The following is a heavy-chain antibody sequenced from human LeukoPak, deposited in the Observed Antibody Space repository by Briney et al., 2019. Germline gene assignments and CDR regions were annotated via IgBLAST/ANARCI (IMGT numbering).Heavy chain of an antibody. Sequence: SETLSLTCTVSGGSISTSNYYWGWIRQPPGKGLEWIGNIHYSGSTKYKSSLKSRVTISVDTSKNQFSLKLSSVTAADTAVYYCARAQGDLSTGYSSSPFDYWGQGTLVTVSS. V-gene: IGHV4-39*07. CDR1: GGSISTSNYY. D-gene: IGHD6-13*01. CDR3: ARAQGDLSTGYSSSPFDY. CDR2: IHYSGST. J-gene: IGHJ4*02.